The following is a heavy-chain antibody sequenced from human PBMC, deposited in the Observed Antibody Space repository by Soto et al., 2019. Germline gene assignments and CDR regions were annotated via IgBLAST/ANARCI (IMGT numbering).Heavy chain of an antibody. CDR2: INSDGSST. J-gene: IGHJ4*01. CDR1: GFTFSSYW. CDR3: ASSGGFYFPFDY. D-gene: IGHD3-22*01. Sequence: PGGSLRLSCAASGFTFSSYWMHWVRQAPGKGLVCVSRINSDGSSTSYADSVKGRFTISRDNAKNTLYLQMNSLRAEDTAVYSCASSGGFYFPFDYWGHGTLVTVSS. V-gene: IGHV3-74*01.